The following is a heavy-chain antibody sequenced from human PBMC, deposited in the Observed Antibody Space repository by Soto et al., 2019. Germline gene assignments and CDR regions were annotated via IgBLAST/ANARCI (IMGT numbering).Heavy chain of an antibody. V-gene: IGHV3-23*01. CDR3: ANGSYDWKGGWFDP. D-gene: IGHD1-1*01. J-gene: IGHJ5*02. Sequence: GGSLRLSCAASGFTFSISAMSWVRQAPGKGLQWVSSISYSDSNTYYADSVKGRFTISRDISMNTVYLQMTNLRVEDTAMYYCANGSYDWKGGWFDPWGQGTLVTVSS. CDR1: GFTFSISA. CDR2: ISYSDSNT.